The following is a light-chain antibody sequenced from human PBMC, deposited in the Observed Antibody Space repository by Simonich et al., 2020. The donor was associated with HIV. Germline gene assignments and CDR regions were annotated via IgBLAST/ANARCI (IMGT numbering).Light chain of an antibody. CDR1: QSVSSQ. CDR3: QQYNNWPT. V-gene: IGKV3-11*01. Sequence: EIVLTQSPATLSLSPGEKATLFCRASQSVSSQLAWYQQKPGQAPRPLIYDSSNRATGIPARFSGSGSGTDFTLTVSSLEPEDFAVDYCQQYNNWPTFGGGTKVEIK. CDR2: DSS. J-gene: IGKJ4*01.